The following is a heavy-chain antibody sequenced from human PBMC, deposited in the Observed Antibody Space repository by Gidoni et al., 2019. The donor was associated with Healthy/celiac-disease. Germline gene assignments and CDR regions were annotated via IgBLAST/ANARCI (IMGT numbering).Heavy chain of an antibody. V-gene: IGHV3-21*01. CDR2: ISSSSSYI. Sequence: EVQLVESGGGLVKPGGSLRLSCAASGFTFSSYSMNWVRQAPGKGLEWVSSISSSSSYIYYADSVKGRFTISRDNAKNSLYLQMNSLRAEDTAVYYCARGGYDFWSGYYGPHFDYWGQGTLVTVSS. D-gene: IGHD3-3*01. J-gene: IGHJ4*02. CDR1: GFTFSSYS. CDR3: ARGGYDFWSGYYGPHFDY.